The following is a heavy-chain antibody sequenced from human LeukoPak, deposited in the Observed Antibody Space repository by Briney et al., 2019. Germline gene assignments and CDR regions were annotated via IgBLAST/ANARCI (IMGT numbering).Heavy chain of an antibody. J-gene: IGHJ4*02. CDR2: IYYSGST. V-gene: IGHV4-59*01. Sequence: SETLSLTCTVSGGSISSYCWSWIRQPPGKGLEWIGYIYYSGSTNYNPSLKSRVTISVDTSKNQFSLKLSSVTAADTAVYYCARIAAYCGGDCYFIPDYWGQGTLVTVSS. CDR3: ARIAAYCGGDCYFIPDY. CDR1: GGSISSYC. D-gene: IGHD2-21*02.